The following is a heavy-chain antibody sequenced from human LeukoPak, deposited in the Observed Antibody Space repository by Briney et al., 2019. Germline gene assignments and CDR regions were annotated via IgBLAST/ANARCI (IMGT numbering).Heavy chain of an antibody. CDR2: IYYSGST. V-gene: IGHV4-59*01. Sequence: SETLSLTCTVSGGSISSYYWSWIRQPPGKGLEWIGYIYYSGSTNYNPSLKSRVTISVDTSKNQFSLKLSSVTAADTAVYYCARHRGGYGSGSRYYFDYWGQGTLVTVSS. D-gene: IGHD3-10*01. CDR1: GGSISSYY. CDR3: ARHRGGYGSGSRYYFDY. J-gene: IGHJ4*02.